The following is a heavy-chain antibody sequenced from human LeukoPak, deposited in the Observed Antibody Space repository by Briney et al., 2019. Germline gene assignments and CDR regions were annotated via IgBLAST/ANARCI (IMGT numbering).Heavy chain of an antibody. CDR2: IYHSGST. CDR1: GGSISSSNW. Sequence: SETLSLTCAVPGGSISSSNWWSWVRQPPGKGLEWIGEIYHSGSTNYNPFLKSRVTISVDKSKNQFSLKLSSVAAADTAVYYCARDSRLRYYDATADAFDIWGQGTMVTVSS. CDR3: ARDSRLRYYDATADAFDI. V-gene: IGHV4-4*02. J-gene: IGHJ3*02. D-gene: IGHD3-22*01.